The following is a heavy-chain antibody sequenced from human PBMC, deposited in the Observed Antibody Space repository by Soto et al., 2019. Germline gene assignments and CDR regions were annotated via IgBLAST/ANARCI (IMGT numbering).Heavy chain of an antibody. CDR3: ASSEDTFNYH. V-gene: IGHV3-23*01. CDR1: GFTSGVTYRNLA. CDR2: ISGGGDNT. Sequence: EVQLLESGGGLVQPGGSLRLSCAASGFTSGVTYRNLAMSWIRHDPGKGLEWVSTISGGGDNTDYAVSVEGRFTISRDNSKNTLYLQMHSLRGDDTAIYYCASSEDTFNYHWGQGTRVTVSS. J-gene: IGHJ1*01. D-gene: IGHD5-18*01.